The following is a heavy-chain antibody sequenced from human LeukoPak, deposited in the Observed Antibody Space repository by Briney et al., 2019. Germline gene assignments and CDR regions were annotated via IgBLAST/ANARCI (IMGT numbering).Heavy chain of an antibody. J-gene: IGHJ5*02. Sequence: SETLSLTCTVSGGSISSSSYYWGWIRQPPGKGLEWIGSIYYSGSTYYNPSLKSRVTISVDTSKNQFSLKLSSVTAADTAVYYCVVVVVPAYMLGGWFDPWGQGTLVTVSS. CDR2: IYYSGST. CDR3: VVVVVPAYMLGGWFDP. CDR1: GGSISSSSYY. D-gene: IGHD2-2*01. V-gene: IGHV4-39*07.